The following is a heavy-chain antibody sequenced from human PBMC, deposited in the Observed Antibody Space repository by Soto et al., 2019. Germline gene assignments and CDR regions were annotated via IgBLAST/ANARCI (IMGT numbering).Heavy chain of an antibody. CDR3: AKDWGGDDILTGYYFDY. CDR1: GFTFSSYA. V-gene: IGHV3-23*01. CDR2: ISGSGGST. D-gene: IGHD3-9*01. Sequence: GGSLRLSCAASGFTFSSYAMSWVRQAPGKGLEWVSAISGSGGSTYYADSVKGRFTISRENSKNTLYLQMNSLRAEDTAVYYCAKDWGGDDILTGYYFDYWGQGTLVTVSS. J-gene: IGHJ4*02.